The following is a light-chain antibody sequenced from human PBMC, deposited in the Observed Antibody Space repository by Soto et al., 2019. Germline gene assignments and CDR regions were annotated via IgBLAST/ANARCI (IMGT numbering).Light chain of an antibody. CDR3: KQYNTYSK. V-gene: IGKV1-5*01. CDR2: DAS. J-gene: IGKJ5*01. Sequence: DIQMTHSPSTLSASVFYIVTITFRSSQNILNWLAWYQQKPGKAPNPLIYDASSLKSGVPARFSGSGSGTEFTLTISSLQPDDFATYYCKQYNTYSKFGQGTRLEIK. CDR1: QNILNW.